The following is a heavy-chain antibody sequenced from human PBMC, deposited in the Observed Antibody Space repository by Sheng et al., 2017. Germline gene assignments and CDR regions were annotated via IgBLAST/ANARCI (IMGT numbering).Heavy chain of an antibody. CDR3: ARGEDSSGYYVSEDAFDI. Sequence: EVQLVESGGGLVQPGGSLRLSCAASGFTFSSYEMNWVRQAPGKGLEWVSYISSSGSTIYYADSVKGRFTISRDNAKNSLYLQMNSLRAEDTAVYYCARGEDSSGYYVSEDAFDIWGQGTMVTVSS. CDR1: GFTFSSYE. CDR2: ISSSGSTI. D-gene: IGHD3-22*01. J-gene: IGHJ3*02. V-gene: IGHV3-48*03.